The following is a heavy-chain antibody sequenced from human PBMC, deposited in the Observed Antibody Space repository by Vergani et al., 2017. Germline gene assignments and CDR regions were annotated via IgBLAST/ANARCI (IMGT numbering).Heavy chain of an antibody. CDR1: GYTFTSYA. V-gene: IGHV1-3*01. J-gene: IGHJ6*03. D-gene: IGHD3-10*01. CDR3: ARTLWFGGGDYYYMDV. CDR2: INAGNGNT. Sequence: QVQLVQSGAEVEKPGASVKVSCKASGYTFTSYALHWVRQAPGQGLEWMGWINAGNGNTKYSQKFQGRVTITRDTSASTAYMELSSLRSEDTAVYYCARTLWFGGGDYYYMDVWGKGTTVTVSS.